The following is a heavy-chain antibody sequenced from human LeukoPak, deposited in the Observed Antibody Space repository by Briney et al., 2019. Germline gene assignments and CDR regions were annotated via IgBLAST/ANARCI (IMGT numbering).Heavy chain of an antibody. V-gene: IGHV3-9*01. D-gene: IGHD1-14*01. J-gene: IGHJ4*02. CDR1: GFTFDDYA. CDR2: ISWISGSI. Sequence: PGRSLRLSCAASGFTFDDYAMHWVRQAPGKGLEWVSGISWISGSIGYADSVKGRFTISRDNAKNSLYLQMNSLRAEDTALYYCAKDTNRGLIDYWGQGTLVTVSS. CDR3: AKDTNRGLIDY.